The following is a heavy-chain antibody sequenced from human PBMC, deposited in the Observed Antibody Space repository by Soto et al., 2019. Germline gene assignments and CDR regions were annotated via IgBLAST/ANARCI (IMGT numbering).Heavy chain of an antibody. J-gene: IGHJ6*02. CDR3: ARDLLEWLFSNYYYGMDV. D-gene: IGHD3-3*01. Sequence: GASVKVSCKASGYTFTSYYMHWVRQAPGQGLEWMGIINPSGGSTSYAQKFQGRVTMTRDTSTSTVYMELSSLRSEDTAVYYCARDLLEWLFSNYYYGMDVWGQGTTVTVSS. CDR2: INPSGGST. V-gene: IGHV1-46*01. CDR1: GYTFTSYY.